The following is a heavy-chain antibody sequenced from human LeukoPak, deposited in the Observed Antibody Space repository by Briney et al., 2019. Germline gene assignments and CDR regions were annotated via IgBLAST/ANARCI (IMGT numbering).Heavy chain of an antibody. CDR1: GGSISSSSYY. Sequence: SETLSLTCTVSGGSISSSSYYWGWIRQPPGKGLEWIGSIYYSGSTYYNPSLKSRVTISVDTSKNQFSLKLSSVTAADTAVYYCAYGHYYDSSGYFSGRGYFDYWGQGTLVTVSS. J-gene: IGHJ4*02. CDR2: IYYSGST. D-gene: IGHD3-22*01. CDR3: AYGHYYDSSGYFSGRGYFDY. V-gene: IGHV4-39*07.